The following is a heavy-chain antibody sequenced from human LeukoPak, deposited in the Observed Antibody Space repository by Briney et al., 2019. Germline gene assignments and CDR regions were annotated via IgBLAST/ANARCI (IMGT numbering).Heavy chain of an antibody. CDR1: GFTFSSYA. CDR2: INHRGST. V-gene: IGHV4-34*01. D-gene: IGHD2-15*01. CDR3: ARVGGCSGGSCYSRQDY. J-gene: IGHJ4*02. Sequence: KPGGSLRLSCAASGFTFSSYAMSWIRQPPGKGLEWIGEINHRGSTNYNPSLKSRVTISVDTSKNQFSLKLSSVTAADTAVYYCARVGGCSGGSCYSRQDYWGQGTLVTVSS.